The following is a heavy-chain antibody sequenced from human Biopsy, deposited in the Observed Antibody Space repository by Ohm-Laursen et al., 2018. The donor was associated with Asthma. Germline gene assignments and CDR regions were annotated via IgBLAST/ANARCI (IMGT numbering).Heavy chain of an antibody. V-gene: IGHV1-3*04. CDR3: ARNAGAGTFDF. Sequence: SSVKVSCKTSGYTFNRYIMHWVRQAPGQRLEWMGLVNTASQDTVYSQKFQGRVSITRDTSASSAYMELSSLNFADTAVYYCARNAGAGTFDFWGQGTLVTVSS. J-gene: IGHJ4*02. CDR2: VNTASQDT. D-gene: IGHD1-14*01. CDR1: GYTFNRYI.